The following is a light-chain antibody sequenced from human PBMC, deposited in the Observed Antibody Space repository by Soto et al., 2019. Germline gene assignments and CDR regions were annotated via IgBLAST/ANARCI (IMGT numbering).Light chain of an antibody. CDR2: DNT. V-gene: IGLV3-21*02. Sequence: SYELTQPPSVSVAPGQTARISCGGNNIGRKSVHWYQQKPGQAPVLVVYDNTDRPSGIPARFSGSNSGNTATLTITRVDAGDGADYYCQVVDGSGDHEVVFGGGTKHTVL. CDR1: NIGRKS. CDR3: QVVDGSGDHEVV. J-gene: IGLJ2*01.